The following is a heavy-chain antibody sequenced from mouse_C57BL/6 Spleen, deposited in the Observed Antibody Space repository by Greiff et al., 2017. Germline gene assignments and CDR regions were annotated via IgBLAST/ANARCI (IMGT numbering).Heavy chain of an antibody. CDR3: STNYDGSSFDY. D-gene: IGHD1-1*01. Sequence: EVQRVESGAELVRPGASVKLSCTASGFNIKDDYMHWVKQRPEQGLEWIGWIDPENGDTEYAPKFQGKATITADTSSNTAYLQLSSLTSEDTAVYYCSTNYDGSSFDYWGQGTTLTVSS. V-gene: IGHV14-4*01. CDR2: IDPENGDT. J-gene: IGHJ2*01. CDR1: GFNIKDDY.